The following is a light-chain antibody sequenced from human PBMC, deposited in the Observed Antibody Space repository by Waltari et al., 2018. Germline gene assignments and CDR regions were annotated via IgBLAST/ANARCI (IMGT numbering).Light chain of an antibody. CDR1: QGTNNY. J-gene: IGKJ5*01. CDR2: GTS. Sequence: DIQLTQSPSFLSASVGDRVTITCRASQGTNNYLAWYPQKPGKAPNLLIYGTSTLQSGVPSRFSGSQSGTEFTLTISSLQPEDFATYYCQQFKSFLFTFGQGTRLDIK. CDR3: QQFKSFLFT. V-gene: IGKV1-9*01.